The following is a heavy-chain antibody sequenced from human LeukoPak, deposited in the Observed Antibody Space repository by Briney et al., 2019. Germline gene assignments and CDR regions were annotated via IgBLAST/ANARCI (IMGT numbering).Heavy chain of an antibody. Sequence: RASVKVSCKASGYTFTSYGISWVRQAPGQGLEWMGWISEYNGNTTYQQKLQGRVTMTTDTSTSTTYMELRSLRSDDAAVYYCARRERWLQIPLDYWGQETLVTVS. CDR3: ARRERWLQIPLDY. J-gene: IGHJ4*02. D-gene: IGHD5-24*01. CDR1: GYTFTSYG. V-gene: IGHV1-18*01. CDR2: ISEYNGNT.